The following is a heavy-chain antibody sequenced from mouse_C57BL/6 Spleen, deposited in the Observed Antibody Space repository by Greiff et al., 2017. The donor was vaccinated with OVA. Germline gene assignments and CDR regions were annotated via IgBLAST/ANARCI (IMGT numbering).Heavy chain of an antibody. D-gene: IGHD3-2*02. CDR2: IYPGNSDT. CDR1: GYTFTSYW. J-gene: IGHJ2*01. Sequence: EVQLQQSGTVLARPGASVKMSCKTSGYTFTSYWMHWVKQRPGQGLEWIGAIYPGNSDTSYNQKFKGKAKLTAVTSASTAYMELSSLTNEDSAVYYCTRSRAQAPYFDYWGQGTTLTVSS. CDR3: TRSRAQAPYFDY. V-gene: IGHV1-5*01.